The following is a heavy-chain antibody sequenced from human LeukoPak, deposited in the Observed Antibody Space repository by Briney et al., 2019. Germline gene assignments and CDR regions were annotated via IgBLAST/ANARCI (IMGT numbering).Heavy chain of an antibody. V-gene: IGHV3-9*02. D-gene: IGHD3-10*01. J-gene: IGHJ6*03. Sequence: GGSLRLSCAASGFTSDDYAMHWVRQAPGKGLEWVSGISWNSGSIGYADSVKGRFTISRDNAKNSLYLQMNSLRAEDMALYYCAKGIRFGHKGGMDVWGKGTTVTVSS. CDR1: GFTSDDYA. CDR3: AKGIRFGHKGGMDV. CDR2: ISWNSGSI.